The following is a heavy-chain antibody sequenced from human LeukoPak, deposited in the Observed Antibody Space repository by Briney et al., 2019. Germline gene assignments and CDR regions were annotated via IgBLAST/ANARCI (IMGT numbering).Heavy chain of an antibody. D-gene: IGHD3-10*01. J-gene: IGHJ4*02. Sequence: KSSETLSLTCSVSGGSISSSSYYWGWLGQPPGKGLEWIGSIHYRGRHCYNTALKSRVTISVDPSKHQFSLKLSSVAAADTGVYYCARLSTYWGSGSYCVYWGEETRVSV. CDR2: IHYRGRH. CDR1: GGSISSSSYY. CDR3: ARLSTYWGSGSYCVY. V-gene: IGHV4-39*01.